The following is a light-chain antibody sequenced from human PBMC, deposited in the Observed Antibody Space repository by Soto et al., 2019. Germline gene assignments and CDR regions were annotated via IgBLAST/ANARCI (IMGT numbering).Light chain of an antibody. CDR1: SSDVGGYNY. Sequence: QSVLTQPASVSGSPGQSITISCTGTSSDVGGYNYVSWYQHQPGKAHKLMIYDVSNRPSGVSNSFSGSKSGNTASLTISLLQPEDEADYYCCSYTTSNTRQIVFGTGTKVTVL. V-gene: IGLV2-14*03. J-gene: IGLJ1*01. CDR3: CSYTTSNTRQIV. CDR2: DVS.